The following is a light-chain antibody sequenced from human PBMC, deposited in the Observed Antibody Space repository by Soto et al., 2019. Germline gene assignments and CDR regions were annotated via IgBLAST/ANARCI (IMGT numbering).Light chain of an antibody. CDR3: QQYNSYWT. Sequence: DIQMTQSPSTLSASVGDRVTITCRASQSISSWLAWYQQKPGKAPKVLIYDASSLESGVPSRFRGSGYGTEFTLTISSLQPDDVATYYCQQYNSYWTLGQGTKVDTK. J-gene: IGKJ1*01. CDR2: DAS. CDR1: QSISSW. V-gene: IGKV1-5*01.